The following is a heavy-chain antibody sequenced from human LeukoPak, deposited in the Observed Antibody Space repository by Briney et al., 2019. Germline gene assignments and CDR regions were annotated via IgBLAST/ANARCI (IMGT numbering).Heavy chain of an antibody. D-gene: IGHD2-2*01. J-gene: IGHJ4*02. V-gene: IGHV3-23*01. Sequence: PGGSLRLSCAASGFTFSRNAMSSVRQAPGKGLEWVSGFSGSGDTTYYADSVKGRFTISRDNSKNTLYLQMNSLRAEDTAVYYCAKGGVVVLPAASYFFDYWGQGTLVTVSS. CDR2: FSGSGDTT. CDR3: AKGGVVVLPAASYFFDY. CDR1: GFTFSRNA.